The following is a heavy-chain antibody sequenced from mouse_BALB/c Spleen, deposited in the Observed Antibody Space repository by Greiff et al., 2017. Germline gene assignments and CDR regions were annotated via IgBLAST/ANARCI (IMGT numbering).Heavy chain of an antibody. V-gene: IGHV3-2*02. CDR1: GYSITSDYA. D-gene: IGHD2-2*01. Sequence: EVKLQESGPGLVKPSQSLSLTCTVTGYSITSDYAWNWIRQFPGNKLEWMGYISYSGSTSYNPSLKSRISITRDTSKNQFFLQLNSVTTEDTATYYCARGYGYDGVYAMDYWGQGTSVTVSS. CDR2: ISYSGST. J-gene: IGHJ4*01. CDR3: ARGYGYDGVYAMDY.